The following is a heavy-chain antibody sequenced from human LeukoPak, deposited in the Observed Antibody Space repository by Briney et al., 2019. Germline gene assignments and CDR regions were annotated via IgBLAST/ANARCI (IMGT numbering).Heavy chain of an antibody. D-gene: IGHD6-13*01. CDR3: ARDGKQQLVVQ. CDR2: IYTSGSS. V-gene: IGHV4-4*07. Sequence: PSETLSLTCTVSGGSISSYYWSWIRQPAGKGLEWIGRIYTSGSSDYNPSLKSRVTMSVDTSKNQFSLKLSSVTAADTAVYYCARDGKQQLVVQWGQGTLVTVSS. CDR1: GGSISSYY. J-gene: IGHJ4*02.